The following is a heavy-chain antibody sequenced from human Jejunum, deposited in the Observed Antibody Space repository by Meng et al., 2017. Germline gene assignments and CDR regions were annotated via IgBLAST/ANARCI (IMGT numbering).Heavy chain of an antibody. J-gene: IGHJ5*02. CDR1: GFTFDDYY. CDR2: VSGSGSGV. Sequence: QVQVGEAGGGVVKPGGSLRLACAASGFTFDDYYRNWIRQAPGKGLEWVSYVSGSGSGVHYADSVKGRFTISRDNAKNSLYLQMNDLRAADTAVYYCAGTYYDPRSPFDPWGQGTLVTVSS. CDR3: AGTYYDPRSPFDP. D-gene: IGHD3-3*01. V-gene: IGHV3-11*01.